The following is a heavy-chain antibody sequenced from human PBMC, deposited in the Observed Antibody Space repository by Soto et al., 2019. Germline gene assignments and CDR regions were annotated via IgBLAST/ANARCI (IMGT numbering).Heavy chain of an antibody. D-gene: IGHD3-9*01. CDR3: ATVIPYYAILSGWKNPPFDY. Sequence: QVQLVQSGAEVKKPGASVKVSCKASGYTFTSYDINWVRQATGHGLVWLGWMNPNSGNTGYAQKFKGRVTMTRTTSISTTDMELSTLRSEDTAVYYCATVIPYYAILSGWKNPPFDYWGQGTLVTVSS. CDR2: MNPNSGNT. V-gene: IGHV1-8*01. CDR1: GYTFTSYD. J-gene: IGHJ4*02.